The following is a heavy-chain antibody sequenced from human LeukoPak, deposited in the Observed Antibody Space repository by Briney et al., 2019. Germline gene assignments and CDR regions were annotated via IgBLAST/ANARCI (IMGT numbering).Heavy chain of an antibody. V-gene: IGHV3-66*01. D-gene: IGHD6-19*01. J-gene: IGHJ6*02. CDR2: VYSGGLT. CDR1: GFIVSENY. CDR3: VRDRWPGLGDF. Sequence: TGGSLRPSCAASGFIVSENYMSWVRQAPGKGLEWVSTVYSGGLTFYADPVKGRFTISRDNSKNTLYLQMSSLRAEDTAVYYCVRDRWPGLGDFWGQGTTVTVSS.